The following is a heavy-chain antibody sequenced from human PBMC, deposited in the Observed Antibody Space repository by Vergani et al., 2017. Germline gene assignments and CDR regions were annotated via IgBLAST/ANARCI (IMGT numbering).Heavy chain of an antibody. V-gene: IGHV4-31*03. D-gene: IGHD5-12*01. CDR2: IYYSGST. CDR3: AATISYYYYYMDV. J-gene: IGHJ6*03. Sequence: QVQLQESGPGLVKPSQTLSLTCTVSGGSISSGGYYWSWSRQHPGKGLEWIGYIYYSGSTDYNPSLKSRVTISVDTSKNQFSLKLSSVTAADTAVYYCAATISYYYYYMDVWGKGTTVTVSS. CDR1: GGSISSGGYY.